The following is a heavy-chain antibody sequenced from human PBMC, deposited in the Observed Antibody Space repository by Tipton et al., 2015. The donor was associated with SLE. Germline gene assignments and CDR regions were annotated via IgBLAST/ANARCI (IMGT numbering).Heavy chain of an antibody. D-gene: IGHD5-18*01. CDR3: ARKDTTMVWGDYYYGMDV. CDR2: INHSGST. Sequence: TLSLTCTVSGGSISSGGYYWNWIRQPPGKGLEWIGEINHSGSTNYNPSLKSRVSISVDTSKNQFSLKLSSVTAADTAVYYCARKDTTMVWGDYYYGMDVWGQGTTVTVSS. CDR1: GGSISSGGYY. V-gene: IGHV4-39*07. J-gene: IGHJ6*02.